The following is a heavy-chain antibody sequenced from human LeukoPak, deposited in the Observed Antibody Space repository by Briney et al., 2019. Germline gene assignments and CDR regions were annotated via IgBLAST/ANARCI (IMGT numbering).Heavy chain of an antibody. Sequence: GGSLCLSCAASGFSFSTYCMHWVRQAPGKGLEWVSAISGSGGSTNYADSVKGRFTISRDNSKNTLYLQMNSLRAEDTAVYYCAKDGYSSGWPYYYYYYGMDVWAQRPTVTVSS. J-gene: IGHJ6*02. CDR2: ISGSGGST. D-gene: IGHD6-19*01. CDR3: AKDGYSSGWPYYYYYYGMDV. CDR1: GFSFSTYC. V-gene: IGHV3-23*01.